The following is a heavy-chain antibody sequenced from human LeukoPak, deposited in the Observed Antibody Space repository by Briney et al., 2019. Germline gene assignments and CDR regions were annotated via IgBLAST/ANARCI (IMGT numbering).Heavy chain of an antibody. J-gene: IGHJ5*02. CDR3: AREIGWGSTRRRGWFDL. V-gene: IGHV4-59*01. CDR1: GGSISGCY. Sequence: SETLSLTCTVSGGSISGCYWSWIRQPPGKGLEWLGYIYYSGSTNYNPSLKSRVTISVDTSKNQFSLKLSSVTAADTAVYYCAREIGWGSTRRRGWFDLWGQGTLVTVSS. D-gene: IGHD1-26*01. CDR2: IYYSGST.